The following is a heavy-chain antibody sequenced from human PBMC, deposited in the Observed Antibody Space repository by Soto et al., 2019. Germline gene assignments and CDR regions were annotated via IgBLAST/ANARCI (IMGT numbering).Heavy chain of an antibody. Sequence: PADTLSLTCTVSGGSIGNSYWSWIRQSPGKGLEWIGYIYYSGSSNYNPSLKSRVSISVDTSKNQFSLKLSSVTAADTAVYYCARHSSSWPIFDYWGQGTL. CDR1: GGSIGNSY. CDR3: ARHSSSWPIFDY. CDR2: IYYSGSS. V-gene: IGHV4-59*08. D-gene: IGHD6-13*01. J-gene: IGHJ4*02.